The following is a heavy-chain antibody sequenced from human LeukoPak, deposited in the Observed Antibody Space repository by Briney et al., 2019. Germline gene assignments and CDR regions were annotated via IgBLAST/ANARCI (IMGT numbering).Heavy chain of an antibody. CDR2: IYYSGNT. Sequence: PSETLSLTCTVSGGSISSYYWGWIRQPPGKGLEWIGSIYYSGNTYYNASLKSQVSISIDTSKNQFSLRLTSVTAADTAVYYCARQTGSGLFILPGGQGTLVTVSP. V-gene: IGHV4-39*01. CDR1: GGSISSYY. D-gene: IGHD3/OR15-3a*01. J-gene: IGHJ4*02. CDR3: ARQTGSGLFILP.